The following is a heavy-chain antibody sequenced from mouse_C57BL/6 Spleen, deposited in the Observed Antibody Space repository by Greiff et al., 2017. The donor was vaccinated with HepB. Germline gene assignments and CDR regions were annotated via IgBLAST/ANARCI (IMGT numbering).Heavy chain of an antibody. V-gene: IGHV1-64*01. J-gene: IGHJ4*01. Sequence: VKLQQPGAELVKPGASVKLSCKASGYTFTSYWMHWVKQRPGQGLEWIGMIHPNSGSTNYNEKFKSKATLTVDKSSSTAYMQLSSLTSEDSAVYYCARGPLLLRGAMDYWGQGTSVTVSS. CDR2: IHPNSGST. CDR1: GYTFTSYW. D-gene: IGHD1-1*01. CDR3: ARGPLLLRGAMDY.